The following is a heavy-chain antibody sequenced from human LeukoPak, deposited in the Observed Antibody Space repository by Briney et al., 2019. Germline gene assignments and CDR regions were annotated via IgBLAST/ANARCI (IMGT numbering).Heavy chain of an antibody. D-gene: IGHD3-3*01. J-gene: IGHJ6*03. Sequence: SETLSLTCSVAGGSIVSYYWGWIRQPAGKGREGIGRIYTTGNTDYNPSLKSRVTMSVDTSKNQFSLMLSSVTAADTAVYYCARSPTVFGVVYMDVWGKGTTVTVSS. CDR1: GGSIVSYY. CDR3: ARSPTVFGVVYMDV. V-gene: IGHV4-4*07. CDR2: IYTTGNT.